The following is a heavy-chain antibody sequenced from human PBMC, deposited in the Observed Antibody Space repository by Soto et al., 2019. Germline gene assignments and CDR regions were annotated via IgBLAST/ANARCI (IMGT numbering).Heavy chain of an antibody. CDR2: MDCDDDK. CDR1: GFALSTRGMC. CDR3: ARRSVSSTCMDV. J-gene: IGHJ6*02. D-gene: IGHD2-2*01. V-gene: IGHV2-70*13. Sequence: SGPTLVNPTQTLTLTCTFSGFALSTRGMCVSWIRRPPGKALEWLELMDCDDDKYYSTSMKTMITISKDNYKSQVVLKMTNMDEVDTATYYWARRSVSSTCMDVWGQGTTVTVSS.